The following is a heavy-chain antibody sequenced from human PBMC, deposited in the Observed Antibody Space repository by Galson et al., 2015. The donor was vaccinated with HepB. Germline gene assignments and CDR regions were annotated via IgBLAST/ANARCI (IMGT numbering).Heavy chain of an antibody. D-gene: IGHD3-10*01. CDR1: GGSTSGYY. CDR3: ARGSEDNYGSFDY. J-gene: IGHJ4*02. CDR2: THYSGST. V-gene: IGHV4-31*03. Sequence: LSLTCSVSGGSTSGYYWSWIRQHPGKGLEWIGYTHYSGSTYYNPSLRGRLTISEGMSKNQFSLILSSVTAADTAIYYCARGSEDNYGSFDYWGQGTLVTVSS.